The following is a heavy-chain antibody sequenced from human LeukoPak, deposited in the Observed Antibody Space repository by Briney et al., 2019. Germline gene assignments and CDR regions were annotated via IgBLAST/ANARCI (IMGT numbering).Heavy chain of an antibody. V-gene: IGHV3-7*01. CDR1: GFTFSSYW. D-gene: IGHD2-15*01. J-gene: IGHJ4*02. CDR3: ARDSERSCYDC. Sequence: GGSLRLSCAASGFTFSSYWMSWVRQAPGKGLEWVANIEEHGSQKYYVDSVKGRFTISRDNAKNSLYLQMNSLRAEDTAVYYCARDSERSCYDCWGQGTLVTVSS. CDR2: IEEHGSQK.